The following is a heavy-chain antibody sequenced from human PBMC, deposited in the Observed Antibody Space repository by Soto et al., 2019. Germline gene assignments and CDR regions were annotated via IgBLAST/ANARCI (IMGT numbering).Heavy chain of an antibody. CDR1: GDSISRKY. J-gene: IGHJ1*01. CDR3: AMTVIAPSPYLDH. Sequence: SETLSLTCSVSGDSISRKYWSWLRQPAGGGLEWIGRIYTTGATNYNSSLKSRVSMSVDTSKNQFSLRLTSVTAADTAVYFCAMTVIAPSPYLDHWGQGLLVTVYS. CDR2: IYTTGAT. V-gene: IGHV4-4*07. D-gene: IGHD2-2*01.